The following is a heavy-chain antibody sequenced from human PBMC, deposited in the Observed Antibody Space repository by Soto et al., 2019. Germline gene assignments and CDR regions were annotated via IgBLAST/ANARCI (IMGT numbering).Heavy chain of an antibody. Sequence: GGSLRLSCAASGFTFSSYGMHWVRQAPGKGLEWVAVIWYDGSNKYYADSVKGRFTIPRDNSKNTLYLQMNSLRAEDTAVYYCARARSGYDLAFDYWGQGTLVTVSS. CDR1: GFTFSSYG. CDR3: ARARSGYDLAFDY. V-gene: IGHV3-33*01. J-gene: IGHJ4*02. D-gene: IGHD5-12*01. CDR2: IWYDGSNK.